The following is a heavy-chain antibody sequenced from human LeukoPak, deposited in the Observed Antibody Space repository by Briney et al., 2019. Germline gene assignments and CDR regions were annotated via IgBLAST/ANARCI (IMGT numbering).Heavy chain of an antibody. CDR3: ARGYGDFRVEGRYFHS. D-gene: IGHD4-17*01. CDR1: GGSISGYY. V-gene: IGHV4-59*01. Sequence: SETLSLTCTVSGGSISGYYWSWIRQPPGKGLEWIGYIYYSGSTNYNPSLKGRVTISVDTSKNQFSLKLSSVTAADTAVYYCARGYGDFRVEGRYFHSWGQGTLVTVSS. CDR2: IYYSGST. J-gene: IGHJ4*02.